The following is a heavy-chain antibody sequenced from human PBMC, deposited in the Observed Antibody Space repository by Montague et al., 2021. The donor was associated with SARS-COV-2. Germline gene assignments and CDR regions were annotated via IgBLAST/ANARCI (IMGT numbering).Heavy chain of an antibody. CDR1: GGSFSDYY. Sequence: SETLSLTCAVYGGSFSDYYWSWIRQPPGKGLEWIGEINHGGSTXXXPSXXXRVTIPVDTSKNQFSLKLSSVTAADTAVYYCARFLRRVVPAATGHWEKNYYYYYMDVWGKGPTVTVSS. CDR2: INHGGST. D-gene: IGHD2-2*01. CDR3: ARFLRRVVPAATGHWEKNYYYYYMDV. J-gene: IGHJ6*03. V-gene: IGHV4-34*01.